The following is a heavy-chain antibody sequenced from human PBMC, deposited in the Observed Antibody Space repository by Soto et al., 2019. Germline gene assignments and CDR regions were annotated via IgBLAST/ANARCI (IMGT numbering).Heavy chain of an antibody. J-gene: IGHJ4*02. Sequence: SETLSLTCTVSGGSIRGYFWTWIRQPPGKGLEWIGYIYYSGRTKYNPSLKSRVSISVDTSKNRFSLQLRSVTAADTAVYYCARVGGDDFGDSGGFDFWGQGTLVTVSS. CDR1: GGSIRGYF. CDR2: IYYSGRT. D-gene: IGHD4-17*01. V-gene: IGHV4-59*01. CDR3: ARVGGDDFGDSGGFDF.